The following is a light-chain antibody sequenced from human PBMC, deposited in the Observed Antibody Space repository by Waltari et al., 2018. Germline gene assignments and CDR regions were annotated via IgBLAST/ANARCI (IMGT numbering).Light chain of an antibody. CDR3: QQVNTYPLT. J-gene: IGKJ4*02. V-gene: IGKV1-9*01. CDR1: QGLVRY. Sequence: DVQLTQSPSFLSASVGDRVTLTCRASQGLVRYLAWYQQKPGKAPTLLFHAASTLQSGVPSRFSGSSSGTEFTLTVSSLQPEDFGTYYCQQVNTYPLTFGGGTKVEI. CDR2: AAS.